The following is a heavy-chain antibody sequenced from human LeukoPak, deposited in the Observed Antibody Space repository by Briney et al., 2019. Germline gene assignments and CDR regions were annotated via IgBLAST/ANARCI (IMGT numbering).Heavy chain of an antibody. Sequence: PGGSLRLSCAASGFTFSSYSMNWVRQAPGKGLEWVSSISSSSSYIYYADSVKGRFTISRDNAKNSLYLQMNSLRAEDTAVYYCARGWNIVVVPAAIGYWGQGTLVTVSS. CDR2: ISSSSSYI. V-gene: IGHV3-21*01. J-gene: IGHJ4*02. CDR1: GFTFSSYS. D-gene: IGHD2-2*02. CDR3: ARGWNIVVVPAAIGY.